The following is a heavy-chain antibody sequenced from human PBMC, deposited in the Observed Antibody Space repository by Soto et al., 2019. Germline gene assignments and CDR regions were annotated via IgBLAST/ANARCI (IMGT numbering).Heavy chain of an antibody. CDR3: ARDPIMAAAARERYYSHGMTL. D-gene: IGHD6-13*01. Sequence: ASVKVSCKASGGTFRSYAISWVRQAPGQGLEWMGGIIPIFGTANYAQKFQGRVTITADESTSTAYMELSSLRSEDTAVYYCARDPIMAAAARERYYSHGMTLWRQGTTVT. V-gene: IGHV1-69*13. CDR1: GGTFRSYA. CDR2: IIPIFGTA. J-gene: IGHJ6*02.